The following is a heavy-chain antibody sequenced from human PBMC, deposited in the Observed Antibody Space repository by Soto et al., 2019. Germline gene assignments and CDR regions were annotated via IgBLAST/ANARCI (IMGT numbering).Heavy chain of an antibody. J-gene: IGHJ3*02. CDR1: GFTFSSYW. D-gene: IGHD3-10*01. CDR3: ASDLENYYALDAFDI. V-gene: IGHV3-7*05. CDR2: IKQDGSEK. Sequence: GGSLRLSCAASGFTFSSYWMSWVRQAPGKGLEWVANIKQDGSEKYYVDSVKGRFTISRDNAKNSLYLQMNSLRAEDTAVYYCASDLENYYALDAFDIWGQGTMVTVSS.